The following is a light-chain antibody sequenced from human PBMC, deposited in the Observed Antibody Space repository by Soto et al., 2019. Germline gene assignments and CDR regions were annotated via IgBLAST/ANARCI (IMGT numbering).Light chain of an antibody. J-gene: IGKJ5*01. CDR1: QSISSY. CDR3: QQRSNWPPIT. CDR2: DAS. V-gene: IGKV3-11*01. Sequence: ETRLTQSPATPSLYPGERATLSCRASQSISSYLAWYQQKPGQAPRLLIYDASNRATGIPARFSGSGSGTDFTLTISSLEPEDFAVYYCQQRSNWPPITFGQGTRLEIK.